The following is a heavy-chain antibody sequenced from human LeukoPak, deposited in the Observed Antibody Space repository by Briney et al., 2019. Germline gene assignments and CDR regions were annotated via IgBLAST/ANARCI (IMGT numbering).Heavy chain of an antibody. Sequence: ASVKVSCKASGYTFTSYGISWVRQAPGQGLEWMGWISAYNGNTNYAQNLQGRVTMTTDTSTSTAYMELSSLRSDDTAVYYCARGYYDFWSGSHYFDYWGQGTLVTVSS. CDR1: GYTFTSYG. V-gene: IGHV1-18*01. J-gene: IGHJ4*02. D-gene: IGHD3-3*01. CDR2: ISAYNGNT. CDR3: ARGYYDFWSGSHYFDY.